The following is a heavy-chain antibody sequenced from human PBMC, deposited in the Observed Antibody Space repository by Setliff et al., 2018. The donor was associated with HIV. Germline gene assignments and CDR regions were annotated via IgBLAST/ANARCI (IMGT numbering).Heavy chain of an antibody. CDR3: VREPRERVGTATFYFDY. D-gene: IGHD2-21*02. CDR1: EFTLSTYA. Sequence: PGGSLRLSCAAAEFTLSTYAIHWVRQAPGKGLEWVSVISYDGNTRYYGDSVKGRFTISRDNSRNTLYLQMNSLTVEDTAMYHCVREPRERVGTATFYFDYWGQGTLVTVSS. CDR2: ISYDGNTR. J-gene: IGHJ4*02. V-gene: IGHV3-30*04.